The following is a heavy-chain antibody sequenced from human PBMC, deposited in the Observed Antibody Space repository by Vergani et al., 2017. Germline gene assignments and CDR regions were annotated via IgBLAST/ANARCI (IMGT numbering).Heavy chain of an antibody. CDR2: IYTSGST. D-gene: IGHD3-22*01. J-gene: IGHJ4*02. Sequence: QVQLQESGPGLVKPSQTLSLTCTVSGGSFSSGSYYWSWIRQPAGKGLEWIGRIYTSGSTNYNPSLKSRVTISVDTSKNQFSLKLSSVTAADTAVYYCAREGAYYYDSSGYYYRDYWGQGTLVTVSS. CDR3: AREGAYYYDSSGYYYRDY. V-gene: IGHV4-61*02. CDR1: GGSFSSGSYY.